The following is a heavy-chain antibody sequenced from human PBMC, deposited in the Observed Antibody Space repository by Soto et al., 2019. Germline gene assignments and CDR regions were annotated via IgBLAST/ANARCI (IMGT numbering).Heavy chain of an antibody. CDR1: GFTLSNYG. J-gene: IGHJ4*02. V-gene: IGHV3-33*01. Sequence: QVQLVESGGGVVQPGRSLRLSCAASGFTLSNYGMHWVRQAPGKGLEWVAIIWYDGNNKYYTDSVKGRFTISRDNSKNTLYLQMNSLRDEDTALYYCAREGGSAAGTLDFWGRGTLVTVSS. CDR3: AREGGSAAGTLDF. CDR2: IWYDGNNK. D-gene: IGHD6-13*01.